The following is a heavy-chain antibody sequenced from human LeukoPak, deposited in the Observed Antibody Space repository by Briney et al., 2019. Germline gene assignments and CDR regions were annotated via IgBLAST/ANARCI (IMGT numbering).Heavy chain of an antibody. D-gene: IGHD2-2*01. CDR2: INSDGSST. CDR1: GFTFSSYW. J-gene: IGHJ5*02. CDR3: ARKDIVVVPAAWSRFAP. V-gene: IGHV3-74*01. Sequence: GGSLRLSCAASGFTFSSYWMHWVRQAPGRGLVWVSRINSDGSSTSYADSVKGRFTISRDNAKNTLYLQMNSLRAEDTAVYYCARKDIVVVPAAWSRFAPWGQGPLVPVSS.